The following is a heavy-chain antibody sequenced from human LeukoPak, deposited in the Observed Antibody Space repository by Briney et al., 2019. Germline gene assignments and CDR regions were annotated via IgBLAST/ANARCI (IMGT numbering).Heavy chain of an antibody. CDR3: ARHAGIENWFDP. V-gene: IGHV5-51*01. CDR2: ICPGDSDT. Sequence: GESLKISCTASGYTFTGYWIGWVRQMPGKGLEWMGIICPGDSDTRYSPSFQGQVTISADKSISTAYLQWSSLKASDSAMYYCARHAGIENWFDPWGQGTLVTVSS. J-gene: IGHJ5*02. CDR1: GYTFTGYW.